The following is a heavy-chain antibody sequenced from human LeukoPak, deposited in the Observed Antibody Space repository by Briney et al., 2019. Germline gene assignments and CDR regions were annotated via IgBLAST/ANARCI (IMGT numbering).Heavy chain of an antibody. CDR1: GFTLSSYG. V-gene: IGHV3-33*01. Sequence: GGSLRLSCAASGFTLSSYGMHWVRQAPGKGMEWVAVIWYDGSNKYYADSVKGRFTISRDNSKNTLYLQMNSLRAEDTAVYYFARDSYDFWSGYYTLYGMDVWGQGTTVTVSS. J-gene: IGHJ6*02. CDR3: ARDSYDFWSGYYTLYGMDV. CDR2: IWYDGSNK. D-gene: IGHD3-3*01.